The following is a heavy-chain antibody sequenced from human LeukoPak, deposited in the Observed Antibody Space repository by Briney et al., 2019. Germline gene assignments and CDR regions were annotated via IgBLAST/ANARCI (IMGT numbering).Heavy chain of an antibody. CDR2: LSGSGGST. J-gene: IGHJ4*02. V-gene: IGHV3-23*01. Sequence: PGGSLRLSCDASGFTLSTYAMSWVRQAPGEGLEWVSGLSGSGGSTWYADSVKGRFTISRDNSKNTVYLHMNSLRAEDTAVYYCAKFEGLCGSANTCYHFDCWGQGTLVTVS. D-gene: IGHD2-2*01. CDR3: AKFEGLCGSANTCYHFDC. CDR1: GFTLSTYA.